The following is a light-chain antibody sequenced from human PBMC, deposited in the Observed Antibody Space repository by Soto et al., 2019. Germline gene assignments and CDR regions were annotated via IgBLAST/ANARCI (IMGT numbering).Light chain of an antibody. J-gene: IGLJ1*01. CDR3: SSDTTSSPYV. CDR1: SSDVGGYNY. CDR2: DVS. V-gene: IGLV2-14*03. Sequence: QSALTQPASVSGSPGQSIAISCTGTSSDVGGYNYVSWYQHHPGKAPKLMIYDVSNRPSGVSNRFSGSKSGNTASLTISGLQAEDEADYYCSSDTTSSPYVFGTGTKLTVL.